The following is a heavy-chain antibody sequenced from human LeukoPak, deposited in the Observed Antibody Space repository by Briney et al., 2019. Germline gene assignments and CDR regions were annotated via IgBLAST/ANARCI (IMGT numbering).Heavy chain of an antibody. J-gene: IGHJ4*02. Sequence: GGSLRLSCAASGFTFSSYGMHWVRQAPGKGLEWVAVISYDGSNKYYADSVKGRFTISRDNSKNTLYLQMNSLRAEDTAVYYCAIGAGTNWFVYWGQGALVTVSS. CDR1: GFTFSSYG. CDR3: AIGAGTNWFVY. CDR2: ISYDGSNK. D-gene: IGHD7-27*01. V-gene: IGHV3-30*03.